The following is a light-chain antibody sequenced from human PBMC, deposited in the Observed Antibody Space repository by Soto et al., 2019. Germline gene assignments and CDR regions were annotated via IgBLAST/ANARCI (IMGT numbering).Light chain of an antibody. CDR1: QSVSSN. J-gene: IGKJ1*01. V-gene: IGKV3-20*01. Sequence: ERVITQSPPTLSVSPGERATLSCRASQSVSSNLAWYQQKPGQAPRLLIYGASSRATGIPDRFSGSGSGTDFTLTISRLGPEDFAVYYCQQYGSSARTFGQGTKVDIK. CDR3: QQYGSSART. CDR2: GAS.